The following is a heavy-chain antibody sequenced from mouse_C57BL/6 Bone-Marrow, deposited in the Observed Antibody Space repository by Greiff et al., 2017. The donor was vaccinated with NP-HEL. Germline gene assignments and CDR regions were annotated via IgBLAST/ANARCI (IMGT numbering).Heavy chain of an antibody. V-gene: IGHV2-2*01. CDR3: ASLRYYFDY. J-gene: IGHJ2*01. Sequence: QVQLQQSGPGLVQPSQILSITCTVSGFSLTSYGVHWVRQSPGKGLEWLGVIWSGGSTDYNAAFISRLSISKDNSKSQVFFKMNSLQADDTAIYYCASLRYYFDYWGQGTTLTVSS. CDR1: GFSLTSYG. CDR2: IWSGGST. D-gene: IGHD1-1*01.